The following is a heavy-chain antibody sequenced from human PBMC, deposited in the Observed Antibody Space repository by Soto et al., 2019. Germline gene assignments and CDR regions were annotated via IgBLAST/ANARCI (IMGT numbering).Heavy chain of an antibody. CDR3: ALGMFMDA. D-gene: IGHD3-16*01. V-gene: IGHV4-31*03. J-gene: IGHJ6*04. CDR2: IDHSGTT. CDR1: GASLSSSGHY. Sequence: QVQLQESGPGLVKPSQTLSLTCTVSGASLSSSGHYWNWVRQHPGKGLEWIGYIDHSGTTYYNPSLKSRLAMSIDPSKNQLSLEVTSVTAADTALYFCALGMFMDAWGRGTRVTVSA.